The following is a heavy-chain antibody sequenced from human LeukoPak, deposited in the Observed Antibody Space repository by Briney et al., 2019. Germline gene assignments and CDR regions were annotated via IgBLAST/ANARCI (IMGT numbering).Heavy chain of an antibody. CDR2: ISSSGSPT. CDR1: GFTFSNYY. Sequence: GGSLRLSCAASGFTFSNYYMNWIRQAPGKGLEWVSYISSSGSPTYYADSVKGRFTISRDNAENSLYLQMNSLRVEDTAVYYCARAGSAWYTPDYWGQGTLVTVSS. J-gene: IGHJ4*02. CDR3: ARAGSAWYTPDY. D-gene: IGHD6-13*01. V-gene: IGHV3-11*04.